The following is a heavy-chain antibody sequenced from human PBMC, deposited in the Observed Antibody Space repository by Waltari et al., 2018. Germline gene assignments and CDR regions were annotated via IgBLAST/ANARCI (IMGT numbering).Heavy chain of an antibody. CDR3: VRDHERGRYGMDV. CDR1: GFDFDVYW. CDR2: INEDETER. J-gene: IGHJ6*02. D-gene: IGHD3-16*01. Sequence: EVQLVESGGDLVQPGGSLRLSCGASGFDFDVYWMSWVRQAPGKGLEWGANINEDETERYYADSVRGRFTISRDNDQKALYLRMNSLRAEDTAVYYCVRDHERGRYGMDVWGQGTTVTVSS. V-gene: IGHV3-7*01.